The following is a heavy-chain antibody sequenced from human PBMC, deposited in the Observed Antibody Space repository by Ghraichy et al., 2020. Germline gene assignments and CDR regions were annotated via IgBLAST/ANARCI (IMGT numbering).Heavy chain of an antibody. CDR2: INSDGSST. CDR3: ARPYCSGGSCYSPPDY. CDR1: GFTFSSYW. Sequence: GGSLRLSCAASGFTFSSYWMYWVRQAPGKGLMWVSHINSDGSSTTYAESVKGRFTTFRDNAKNTLYLQMNSLGAEDTAVYYCARPYCSGGSCYSPPDYWGQGTLVIVSS. D-gene: IGHD2-15*01. J-gene: IGHJ4*02. V-gene: IGHV3-74*01.